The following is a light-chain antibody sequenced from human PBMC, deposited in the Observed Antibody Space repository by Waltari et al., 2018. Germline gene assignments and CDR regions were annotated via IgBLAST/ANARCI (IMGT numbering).Light chain of an antibody. J-gene: IGLJ3*02. Sequence: QSALTQTPSASGSPGQSVTFSCTGTSSDIGSTTHVSWYQHHPGAAPKLIISDVNKRTSGVPDRFSGSKSGNTASLTVSGLQPEDGAVYYCNSYSFDNNWVFGGGTKVTVL. CDR1: SSDIGSTTH. CDR3: NSYSFDNNWV. CDR2: DVN. V-gene: IGLV2-8*01.